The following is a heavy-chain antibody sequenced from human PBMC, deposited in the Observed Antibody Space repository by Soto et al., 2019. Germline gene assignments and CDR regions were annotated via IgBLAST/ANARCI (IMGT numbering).Heavy chain of an antibody. CDR3: ASLYCSGGSCYLGAHFDY. J-gene: IGHJ4*02. Sequence: QVQLQESGPGLVKPSQTLSLTCTVSGGSISSGGYYWSWIRQHPGKGLEWIGYIYYSGSTYYNPSLKSRVTISVDTSKNQFSLKLSSVTAADTAVYYCASLYCSGGSCYLGAHFDYWGQGTLVTVSS. V-gene: IGHV4-31*03. CDR1: GGSISSGGYY. CDR2: IYYSGST. D-gene: IGHD2-15*01.